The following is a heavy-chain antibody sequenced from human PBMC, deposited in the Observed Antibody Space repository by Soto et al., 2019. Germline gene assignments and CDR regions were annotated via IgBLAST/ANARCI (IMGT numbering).Heavy chain of an antibody. CDR1: GFTFSSHS. CDR2: IKQDGSEK. V-gene: IGHV3-7*01. Sequence: GGSLRLSCAASGFTFSSHSMSWVRQAPGKGLQWVANIKQDGSEKYYVDSVKGRFTISRDNAKNSLYLQMNSLRVEDTAVYYCTRDAWLGYWGQGTLVTVSS. J-gene: IGHJ4*02. CDR3: TRDAWLGY. D-gene: IGHD5-12*01.